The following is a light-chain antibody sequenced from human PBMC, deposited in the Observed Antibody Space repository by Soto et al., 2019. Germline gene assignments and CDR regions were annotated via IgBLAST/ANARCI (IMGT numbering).Light chain of an antibody. CDR1: QGISSY. CDR2: AAS. V-gene: IGKV1-9*01. J-gene: IGKJ1*01. Sequence: DIQLTQSPSFLSASVGDRVTITCRASQGISSYLAWYQQKPGKAPKVLIYAASTLQSGVPSRFRGSGSGRDFTLTISSLQPEDFATYYCQQYNSYSAWTFGQGTKVDI. CDR3: QQYNSYSAWT.